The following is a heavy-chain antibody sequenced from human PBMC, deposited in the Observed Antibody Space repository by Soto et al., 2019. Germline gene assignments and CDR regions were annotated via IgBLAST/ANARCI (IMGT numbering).Heavy chain of an antibody. CDR1: GGSVSSGSYY. V-gene: IGHV4-61*01. D-gene: IGHD5-18*01. Sequence: SETLSLTCTVSGGSVSSGSYYWSWIRQPPGKGLEWIGYIYYSGSTNYNPSLKSRVTISVDTSKNQFSLKLSSVTAADTAVYYCARAQGYSYGSPFYFDYWGQGTLVTVSS. J-gene: IGHJ4*02. CDR3: ARAQGYSYGSPFYFDY. CDR2: IYYSGST.